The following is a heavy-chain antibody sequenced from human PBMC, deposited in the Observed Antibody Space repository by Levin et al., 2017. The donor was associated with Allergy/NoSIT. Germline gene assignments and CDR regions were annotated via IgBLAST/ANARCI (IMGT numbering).Heavy chain of an antibody. CDR2: FDPEDGET. D-gene: IGHD3-22*01. CDR3: ATATPGYYDSSGYYNY. CDR1: GYTLTELS. V-gene: IGHV1-24*01. J-gene: IGHJ4*02. Sequence: GESLKISCKVSGYTLTELSMHWVRQAPGKGLEWMGGFDPEDGETIYAQKFQGRVTMTEDTSTDTAYMELSSLRSEDTAVYYCATATPGYYDSSGYYNYWGQGTLVTVSS.